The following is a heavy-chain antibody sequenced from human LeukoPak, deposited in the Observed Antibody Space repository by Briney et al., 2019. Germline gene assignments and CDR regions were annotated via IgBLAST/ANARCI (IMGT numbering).Heavy chain of an antibody. D-gene: IGHD6-19*01. V-gene: IGHV3-53*01. Sequence: PGGSRRLSCAASGFTVSSNYMSWVRQAPGKGLEWVSILYSGGTTYYADSVKGRFTISRDNSKNTLYLQMNSLRAEDTAVYYCARGYSSGWYSNHWGQGTLVTVSS. CDR2: LYSGGTT. CDR3: ARGYSSGWYSNH. J-gene: IGHJ5*02. CDR1: GFTVSSNY.